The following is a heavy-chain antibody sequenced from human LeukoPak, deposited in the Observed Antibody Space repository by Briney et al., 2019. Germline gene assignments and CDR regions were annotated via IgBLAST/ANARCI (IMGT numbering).Heavy chain of an antibody. CDR3: ARAYRELDIVVVPAAPRATPSPPIIYYFDY. J-gene: IGHJ4*02. V-gene: IGHV4-59*12. CDR1: GGSISSYY. Sequence: SETLSLTYTVSGGSISSYYWSWIRQPPGKGLEWIGYIYYSGSTNYNPSLKSRVTISVDTSKNQFSLKLSSVTAADTAVYYCARAYRELDIVVVPAAPRATPSPPIIYYFDYWGQGTLVTVSS. D-gene: IGHD2-2*03. CDR2: IYYSGST.